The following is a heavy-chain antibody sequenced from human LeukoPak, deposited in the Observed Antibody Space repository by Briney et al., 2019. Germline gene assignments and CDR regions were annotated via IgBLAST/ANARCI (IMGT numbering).Heavy chain of an antibody. CDR3: AKEGGA. D-gene: IGHD3-16*01. CDR2: IGGRGGST. V-gene: IGHV3-23*01. Sequence: GGSLRLSCVGSGFTFRSYWMTWVRQAPGKGLEWVSAIGGRGGSTYYADSVKGRFTITRDNSKNTLYMQMDSLRAEDTAVYYCAKEGGAWGQGTLVTVSS. CDR1: GFTFRSYW. J-gene: IGHJ5*02.